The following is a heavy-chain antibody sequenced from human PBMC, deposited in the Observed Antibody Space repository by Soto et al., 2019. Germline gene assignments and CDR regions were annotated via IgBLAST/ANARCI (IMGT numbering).Heavy chain of an antibody. Sequence: GASVKVSCKASGYTFTSYGISWVRQAPGQGLEWMGWISAYNGNTNYAQKLQGRVTMTTDTSTSTAYMELRSLRSDDTAVYYCARDSDLFTVKPPDYWGQGTLVTVSS. D-gene: IGHD4-4*01. CDR1: GYTFTSYG. J-gene: IGHJ4*02. V-gene: IGHV1-18*04. CDR3: ARDSDLFTVKPPDY. CDR2: ISAYNGNT.